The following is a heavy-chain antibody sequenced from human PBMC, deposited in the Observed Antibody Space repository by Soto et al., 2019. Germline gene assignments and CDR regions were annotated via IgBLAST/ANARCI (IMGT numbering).Heavy chain of an antibody. J-gene: IGHJ5*02. Sequence: GGSLRLSCAASGFTFSSYSMNWVRQAPGKGLEWVSSISSSSSSYIYYADSVKGRFTISRDNAKNSLYLQMNSLRAEDTAVYYCARSKNYYYGSGSSWFDPWGQGTLVTVSS. CDR1: GFTFSSYS. CDR3: ARSKNYYYGSGSSWFDP. D-gene: IGHD3-10*01. CDR2: ISSSSSSYI. V-gene: IGHV3-21*01.